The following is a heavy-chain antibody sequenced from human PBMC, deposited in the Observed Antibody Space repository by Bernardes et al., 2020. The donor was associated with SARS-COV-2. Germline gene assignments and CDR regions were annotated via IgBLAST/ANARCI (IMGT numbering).Heavy chain of an antibody. CDR1: GYTLTELS. J-gene: IGHJ6*02. CDR3: ATTIAVAGTPNYYYYYYGMDV. Sequence: VKVSCKVSGYTLTELSMHWVRQAPGKGLEWMGGFDPEDGETIYAQKFQGRVTMTEDTSTDTAYMELSSLRSEDTAVYYCATTIAVAGTPNYYYYYYGMDVWGQGTTVTVSS. V-gene: IGHV1-24*01. D-gene: IGHD6-13*01. CDR2: FDPEDGET.